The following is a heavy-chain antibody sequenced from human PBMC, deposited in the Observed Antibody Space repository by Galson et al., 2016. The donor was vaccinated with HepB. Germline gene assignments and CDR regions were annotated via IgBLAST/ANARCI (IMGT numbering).Heavy chain of an antibody. V-gene: IGHV3-49*03. D-gene: IGHD2-8*01. J-gene: IGHJ6*02. Sequence: SLRLSCAASGFTFADYALSWFRQAPGKGLEWVGFIRGEPYGGTTEYAASVNGRFSISRDDSKSIAYLQMNSLNTEDTAVYYCTRSPRAPHERYCINGLCDRYYYYYGMDVWGQGTTVTVSS. CDR2: IRGEPYGGTT. CDR3: TRSPRAPHERYCINGLCDRYYYYYGMDV. CDR1: GFTFADYA.